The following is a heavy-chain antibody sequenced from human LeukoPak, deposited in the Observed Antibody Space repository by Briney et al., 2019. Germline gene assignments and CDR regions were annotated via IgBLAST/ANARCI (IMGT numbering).Heavy chain of an antibody. J-gene: IGHJ4*02. Sequence: SVKVSCKASGGTFSSYAISWVRQAPGQGLEWMGGIIPIFGTANYAQKFQGRVTITADESTSTAYMELSSLRSEDTAVYYCARDQPNYYDSSGYYYNLDYWGQGTLVTVSS. CDR1: GGTFSSYA. D-gene: IGHD3-22*01. CDR2: IIPIFGTA. V-gene: IGHV1-69*13. CDR3: ARDQPNYYDSSGYYYNLDY.